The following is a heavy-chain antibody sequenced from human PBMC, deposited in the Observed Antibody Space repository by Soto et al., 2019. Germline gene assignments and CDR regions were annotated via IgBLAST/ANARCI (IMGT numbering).Heavy chain of an antibody. CDR2: IIPIFGTA. V-gene: IGHV1-69*06. Sequence: SVKVSCKASGGTFSSYAISWVRQAPGQGLEWMGGIIPIFGTANYAQKFQGRVTITADKSTSTAYMELSSLRSEDTAVYYCAREEGYCSGGSCRNWFDPWGQGTLVTVSS. CDR1: GGTFSSYA. D-gene: IGHD2-15*01. J-gene: IGHJ5*02. CDR3: AREEGYCSGGSCRNWFDP.